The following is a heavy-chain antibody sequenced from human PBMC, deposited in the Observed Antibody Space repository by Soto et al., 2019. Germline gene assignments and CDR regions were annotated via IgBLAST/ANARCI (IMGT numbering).Heavy chain of an antibody. CDR1: GGSISSGGYY. D-gene: IGHD3-3*01. J-gene: IGHJ5*02. Sequence: ASETLSLTCTVSGGSISSGGYYWSWIRQHPGKGLEWIGYIYYSGSTYYNPSLKSRVTISVDTSKNQFSLKLSSVAAADTAVYYCARVSARVDFWSGYLNWFDPWGQGTLVTVSS. CDR3: ARVSARVDFWSGYLNWFDP. V-gene: IGHV4-31*03. CDR2: IYYSGST.